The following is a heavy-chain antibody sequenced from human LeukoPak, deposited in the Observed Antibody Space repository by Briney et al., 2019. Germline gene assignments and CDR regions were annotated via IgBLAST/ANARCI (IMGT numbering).Heavy chain of an antibody. D-gene: IGHD3-3*01. CDR1: GDIFSNYA. V-gene: IGHV1-69*06. Sequence: SVKVSCKASGDIFSNYAISWVRQAPGQGLEWMGGIIPIFGTANYAQKFQGRVTITADKSTSTAYMELSSLRSEDTAVYYCASSFYDFWSGHHMDVWGKGTTVTVSS. CDR2: IIPIFGTA. J-gene: IGHJ6*03. CDR3: ASSFYDFWSGHHMDV.